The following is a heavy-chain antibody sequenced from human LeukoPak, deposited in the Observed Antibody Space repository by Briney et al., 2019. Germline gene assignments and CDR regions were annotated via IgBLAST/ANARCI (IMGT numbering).Heavy chain of an antibody. Sequence: GGSLRLSCAASGFAFSTYAMHWVRQAPGKGLEWVAVISYDGSNKYYGDTVMGRFTISRDNSKNTLYLQMNSLRVEDTAVYYCARVYGYDSSGYYYEGGLDYWGQGTLVTVSS. D-gene: IGHD3-22*01. J-gene: IGHJ4*02. CDR3: ARVYGYDSSGYYYEGGLDY. CDR2: ISYDGSNK. CDR1: GFAFSTYA. V-gene: IGHV3-30*03.